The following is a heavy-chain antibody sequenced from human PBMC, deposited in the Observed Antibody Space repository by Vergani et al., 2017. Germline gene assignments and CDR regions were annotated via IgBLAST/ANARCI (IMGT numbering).Heavy chain of an antibody. Sequence: QVQLQESGPGLVKPSETLSLTCTVSGGSISSYYWSWIRQPPGKGLEWIGYIYYSGSTNYNPSLKSRVTISVDTSKNQFSLKLSSVTAADTAVYYCATGAPWYYDSSGYYPNDAFDIWGQGTMVTVSS. J-gene: IGHJ3*02. CDR3: ATGAPWYYDSSGYYPNDAFDI. D-gene: IGHD3-22*01. CDR1: GGSISSYY. CDR2: IYYSGST. V-gene: IGHV4-59*01.